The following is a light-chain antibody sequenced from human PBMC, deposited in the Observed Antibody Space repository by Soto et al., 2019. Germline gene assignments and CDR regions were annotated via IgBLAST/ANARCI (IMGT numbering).Light chain of an antibody. J-gene: IGKJ5*01. Sequence: DIVMTQSPDSLAVSLGERATINCKSSQSVLYSSNNKNYLAWYQQKPGQPPKLLIYWASTRESGVPDRISGSGSGTDFTLTITSLQAEDVAVYYCKQYYTIDTFGQGTRLEIK. V-gene: IGKV4-1*01. CDR3: KQYYTIDT. CDR1: QSVLYSSNNKNY. CDR2: WAS.